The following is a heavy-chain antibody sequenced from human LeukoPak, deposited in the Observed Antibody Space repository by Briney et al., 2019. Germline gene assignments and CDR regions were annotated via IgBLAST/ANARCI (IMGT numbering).Heavy chain of an antibody. V-gene: IGHV1-8*01. CDR1: GYTFTSYD. J-gene: IGHJ6*03. CDR2: MNPNSGNT. D-gene: IGHD6-13*01. CDR3: ARGGMEQHNYYYYYYMDV. Sequence: ASVKVSCKASGYTFTSYDINWVRQATGQGLEWMGWMNPNSGNTGSAQKFQGRVSMTRNTPISTAYMELSSLRSEDTAVYYCARGGMEQHNYYYYYYMDVWGKGTTVTVS.